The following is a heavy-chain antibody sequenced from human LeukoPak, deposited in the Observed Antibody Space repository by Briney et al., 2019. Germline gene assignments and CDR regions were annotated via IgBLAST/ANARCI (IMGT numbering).Heavy chain of an antibody. Sequence: PSETLSLTCSVYGGSFSDYYWTWIRQPPGKGLEWIAEIDHSGTTNYNPSLQSRLSISLDTSRNQFSLRLTSVTAADTAVYYCARGRRGWFDPWGQGTLVTVSS. J-gene: IGHJ5*02. CDR2: IDHSGTT. D-gene: IGHD1-14*01. CDR1: GGSFSDYY. CDR3: ARGRRGWFDP. V-gene: IGHV4-34*01.